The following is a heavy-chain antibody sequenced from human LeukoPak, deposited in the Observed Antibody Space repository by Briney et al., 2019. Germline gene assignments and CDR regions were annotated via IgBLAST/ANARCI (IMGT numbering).Heavy chain of an antibody. Sequence: SETLSLTCTVSGGSISSSSYYWDWIRQPPGKGLEWIGSIFYGGNTYYNPSLKSRVTISVDTSKNQFSLKLCSVTAADTAVYYCACSTDSSRYFFDYWGQGTLVTVSS. CDR1: GGSISSSSYY. D-gene: IGHD3-22*01. CDR3: ACSTDSSRYFFDY. J-gene: IGHJ4*02. CDR2: IFYGGNT. V-gene: IGHV4-39*01.